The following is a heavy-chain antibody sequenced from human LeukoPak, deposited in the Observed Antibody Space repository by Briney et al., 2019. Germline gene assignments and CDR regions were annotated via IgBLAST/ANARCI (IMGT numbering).Heavy chain of an antibody. CDR2: IRYDGTNT. V-gene: IGHV3-30*02. CDR1: GFSFSDYD. CDR3: AKLRDYGGTLTGFDY. Sequence: GGSLRLSCAASGFSFSDYDMHWVRQAPGKGLEWVTFIRYDGTNTYADSVKGRFTISRDNSKNTLYLQMNSLRVEDTAVYYCAKLRDYGGTLTGFDYGGQRTQVTVSS. J-gene: IGHJ4*02. D-gene: IGHD4-23*01.